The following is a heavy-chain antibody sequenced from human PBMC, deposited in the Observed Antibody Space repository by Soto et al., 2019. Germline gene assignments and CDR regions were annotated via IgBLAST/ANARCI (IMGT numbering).Heavy chain of an antibody. J-gene: IGHJ6*02. CDR1: GFTFSDHW. CDR2: INGDGTNT. CDR3: ARGIQYRYGMDV. Sequence: EVQLVESGGGLVQPGGSLRLSCAAAGFTFSDHWMHWVRQAPGKGLVWVSRINGDGTNTLYADSVKGRFSISRDNAKNTVYLHMYSLRGEDTAVYYCARGIQYRYGMDVWGQGTTVTVSS. V-gene: IGHV3-74*01. D-gene: IGHD4-4*01.